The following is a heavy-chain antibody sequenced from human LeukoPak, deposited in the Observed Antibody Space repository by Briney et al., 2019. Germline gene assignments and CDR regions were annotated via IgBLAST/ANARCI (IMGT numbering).Heavy chain of an antibody. CDR1: GGSFSGYY. J-gene: IGHJ5*02. CDR3: ARYCSSTSCYWFDP. Sequence: SETLSLTCAVYGGSFSGYYWSWIRRPPGKGLEWIGEINLSGSTKYNPSLKSRVTISGDTSKNQFSLRLSSVTAADTAVYYCARYCSSTSCYWFDPWGQGTLVTVSS. CDR2: INLSGST. D-gene: IGHD2-2*01. V-gene: IGHV4-34*01.